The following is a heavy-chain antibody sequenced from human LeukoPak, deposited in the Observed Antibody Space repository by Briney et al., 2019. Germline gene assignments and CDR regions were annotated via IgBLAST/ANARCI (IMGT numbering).Heavy chain of an antibody. Sequence: ASVKVSCMASGCTFTGYYMHWVRQAPGQGLEWMGWINPNSGGTNYAQKFQGRVTMTRDTSISTAYMELSRLRSDDTAVYYCARVGYGDYDSALDYWGQGTLVTVSS. D-gene: IGHD4-17*01. V-gene: IGHV1-2*02. J-gene: IGHJ4*02. CDR2: INPNSGGT. CDR1: GCTFTGYY. CDR3: ARVGYGDYDSALDY.